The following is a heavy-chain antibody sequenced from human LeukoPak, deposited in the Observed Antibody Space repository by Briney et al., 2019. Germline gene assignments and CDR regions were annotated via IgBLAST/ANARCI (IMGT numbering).Heavy chain of an antibody. D-gene: IGHD6-13*01. CDR2: IYYSGST. Sequence: SETLSLTCTVSGGSISSGDYYWSWIRQPPGKGLEWIGYIYYSGSTYYNPSLKSRVTISVDTSKNQFSLKLSSVTAADTAVYYCARQPGSWYGNRYMDVWGKGTTVTVSS. J-gene: IGHJ6*03. CDR1: GGSISSGDYY. V-gene: IGHV4-30-4*08. CDR3: ARQPGSWYGNRYMDV.